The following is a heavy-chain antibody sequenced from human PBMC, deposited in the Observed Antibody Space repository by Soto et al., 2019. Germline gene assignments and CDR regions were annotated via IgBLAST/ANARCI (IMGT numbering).Heavy chain of an antibody. Sequence: EVQLLESGGGLVQPGGSLRLSCAASGFTFSSYAMSWVRQAPGKGLEWVSAISGSGGSTYYADSVKGRFTISRDNSKNTLYLQMNRLRAEDTAVYYCAKDIHSGYDYGYFDYWGQGTLVTVSS. CDR1: GFTFSSYA. CDR3: AKDIHSGYDYGYFDY. V-gene: IGHV3-23*01. D-gene: IGHD5-12*01. J-gene: IGHJ4*02. CDR2: ISGSGGST.